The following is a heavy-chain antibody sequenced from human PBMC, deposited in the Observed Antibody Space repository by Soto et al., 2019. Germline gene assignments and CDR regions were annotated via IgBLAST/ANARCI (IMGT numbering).Heavy chain of an antibody. Sequence: PGGSLRLSCSTSGFLFNTYAMHWVRQAPGKGLEWVAVMSHDGSSTYYADSVKGRFTISRDNAKNSLYLEMNSLRAEDTAVYYCARESEDLTSNFDYWGQGTLVTVSS. V-gene: IGHV3-30*04. CDR3: ARESEDLTSNFDY. CDR1: GFLFNTYA. CDR2: MSHDGSST. J-gene: IGHJ4*02.